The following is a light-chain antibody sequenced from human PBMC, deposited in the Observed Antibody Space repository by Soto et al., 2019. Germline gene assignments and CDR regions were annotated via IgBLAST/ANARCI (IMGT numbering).Light chain of an antibody. J-gene: IGKJ1*01. CDR3: QQYNNWPT. V-gene: IGKV3-15*01. CDR2: GAS. CDR1: QSVSSN. Sequence: EIVMTQSPATLSVSLGERATLSCRASQSVSSNLAWYQQKPGQAPRILIYGASTRATGIPARFSGSGSGTEFTLTISSLQSEDFVVYDCQQYNNWPTFGQGTKVEIK.